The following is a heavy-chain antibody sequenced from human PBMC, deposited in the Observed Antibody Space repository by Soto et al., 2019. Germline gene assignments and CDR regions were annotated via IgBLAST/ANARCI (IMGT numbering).Heavy chain of an antibody. Sequence: GASVKVSCKASGGTFSSYAISWVRQAPGQGLEWMGGIIPIFGTANYAQKFQGRVTITADKSTSTAYMELSSLRSEDTAVYYCARSKTMIVVALGGWFDPWGQGTLVTVS. V-gene: IGHV1-69*06. J-gene: IGHJ5*02. CDR2: IIPIFGTA. CDR1: GGTFSSYA. D-gene: IGHD3-22*01. CDR3: ARSKTMIVVALGGWFDP.